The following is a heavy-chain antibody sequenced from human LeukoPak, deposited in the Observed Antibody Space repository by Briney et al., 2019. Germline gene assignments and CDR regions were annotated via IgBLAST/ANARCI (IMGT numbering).Heavy chain of an antibody. J-gene: IGHJ4*02. V-gene: IGHV3-30*03. CDR3: ARTGSSGWSPFDY. Sequence: GGSLRLSCAASGFTFSSYGMHWVRQAPGKGLEWVAVISYDGSNKYYADSVKGRFTISRDNSKNTLYLQMNSLRAEDTAVYYCARTGSSGWSPFDYWGQGTLVTVSS. CDR1: GFTFSSYG. CDR2: ISYDGSNK. D-gene: IGHD6-19*01.